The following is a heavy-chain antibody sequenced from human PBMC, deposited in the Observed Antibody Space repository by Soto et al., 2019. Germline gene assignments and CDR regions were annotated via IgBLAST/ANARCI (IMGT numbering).Heavy chain of an antibody. Sequence: QVQLVESGGGLVKTRGSLRLSCVASGFSFSDYYMSWVRQAPGKGLEWISYISGSSSDIYYADSVKGRFTISRNNAENSVFLQLNNRRAKDTARYYCAKMTSSGWYVPVFHWGQVTLVTVS. CDR3: AKMTSSGWYVPVFH. D-gene: IGHD6-19*01. V-gene: IGHV3-11*01. CDR2: ISGSSSDI. J-gene: IGHJ4*02. CDR1: GFSFSDYY.